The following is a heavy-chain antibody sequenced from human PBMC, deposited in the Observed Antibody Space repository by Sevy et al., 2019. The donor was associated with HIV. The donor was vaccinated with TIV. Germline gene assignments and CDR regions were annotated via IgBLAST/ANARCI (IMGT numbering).Heavy chain of an antibody. J-gene: IGHJ4*02. D-gene: IGHD4-17*01. CDR3: TRGRRVYADYGVDY. CDR1: GFTFGEYS. Sequence: GGSLRRSCTASGFTFGEYSMSWFRQAPGKGLEWVSFIRSEVYGGTTEYAASVKGRFTISRDDSKSIAYLQMSSLKTEDTAVYYCTRGRRVYADYGVDYWGQGTLVTVSS. V-gene: IGHV3-49*03. CDR2: IRSEVYGGTT.